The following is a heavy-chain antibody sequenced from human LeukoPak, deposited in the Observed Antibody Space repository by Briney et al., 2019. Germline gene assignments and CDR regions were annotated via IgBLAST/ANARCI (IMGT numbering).Heavy chain of an antibody. J-gene: IGHJ4*02. CDR3: AKLAGTGGFDY. CDR1: GGSISSDTCY. Sequence: SETLSLTCTVSGGSISSDTCYWSWIRPPAGKGLEWIGRMYNSGSANYNHSLTSRVTISVDTSKNQISRKLNSVSAADTAVYYCAKLAGTGGFDYWGQGTLVTVSS. D-gene: IGHD2-8*02. CDR2: MYNSGSA. V-gene: IGHV4-61*02.